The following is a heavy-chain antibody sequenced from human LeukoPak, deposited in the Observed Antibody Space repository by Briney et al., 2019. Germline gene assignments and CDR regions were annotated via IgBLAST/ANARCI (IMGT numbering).Heavy chain of an antibody. D-gene: IGHD6-13*01. CDR1: GYTFPSYF. J-gene: IGHJ4*02. CDR2: INLSGGTT. CDR3: AREERPIAAAGRGAFDY. V-gene: IGHV1-46*01. Sequence: GASVKVSCKASGYTFPSYFMHWVRQAPGQGLEWMGIINLSGGTTTYTQNFQGRVTMTRDTSTGTVYMELSSLRSEDTAVYYCAREERPIAAAGRGAFDYWGQGTLVTVSS.